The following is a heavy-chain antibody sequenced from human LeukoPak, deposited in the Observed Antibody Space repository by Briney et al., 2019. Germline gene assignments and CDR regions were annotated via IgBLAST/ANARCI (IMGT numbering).Heavy chain of an antibody. J-gene: IGHJ4*02. Sequence: PGGSLRLSCAASGFTFSSYGMHWVRQAPGKGLEWVAVISYDGSNKYYADSVKGRSTISRDNSKNTLYLQMSSLKAEDTAVYYCVREAAATLFDYWGQGTLVTVSS. CDR1: GFTFSSYG. V-gene: IGHV3-30*03. CDR2: ISYDGSNK. D-gene: IGHD1-26*01. CDR3: VREAAATLFDY.